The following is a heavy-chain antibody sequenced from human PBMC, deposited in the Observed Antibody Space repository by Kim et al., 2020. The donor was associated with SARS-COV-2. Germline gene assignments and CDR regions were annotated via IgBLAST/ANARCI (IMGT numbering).Heavy chain of an antibody. D-gene: IGHD3-3*01. CDR3: ARIVIPPLDFWSGKRDYGMDV. CDR2: IYPGDSDT. CDR1: GYSFTSYW. V-gene: IGHV5-51*01. J-gene: IGHJ6*02. Sequence: GESLKISCKGSGYSFTSYWIGWVRQMPGKGLEWMGIIYPGDSDTRYSPSFQGQVTISADKSISTAYLQWSSLKASDTAMYYCARIVIPPLDFWSGKRDYGMDVWGQGTTVTVSS.